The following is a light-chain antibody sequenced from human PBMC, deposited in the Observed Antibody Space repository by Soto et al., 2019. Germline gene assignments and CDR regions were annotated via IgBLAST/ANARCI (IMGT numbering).Light chain of an antibody. CDR2: GAS. CDR1: QSVSSSY. V-gene: IGKV3-20*01. J-gene: IGKJ1*01. CDR3: QQYGSSRWT. Sequence: IVLTPSPGPLSLSPGERATLSCRASQSVSSSYFAWYQQKPGQAPRLLIYGASSRATGIPDRFRGSGSGTDFTLTISRLEAEDFAVYYCQQYGSSRWTFGQGTKVEIK.